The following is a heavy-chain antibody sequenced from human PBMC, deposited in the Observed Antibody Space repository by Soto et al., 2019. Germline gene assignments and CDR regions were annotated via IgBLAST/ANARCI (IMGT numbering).Heavy chain of an antibody. V-gene: IGHV1-69*12. J-gene: IGHJ4*02. CDR2: IIPIFGTA. CDR1: GGTFSSYA. D-gene: IGHD2-21*02. CDR3: ARSPLAYCGGDCYSVFDY. Sequence: QVQLVQSGAEVKKPGSSVKVSCKASGGTFSSYAISWVRQAPGQGLEWMGGIIPIFGTANYAQKFQGRVTITADESTSTAYMELSSLRSEDTAVYYCARSPLAYCGGDCYSVFDYWGQGTLVTVSS.